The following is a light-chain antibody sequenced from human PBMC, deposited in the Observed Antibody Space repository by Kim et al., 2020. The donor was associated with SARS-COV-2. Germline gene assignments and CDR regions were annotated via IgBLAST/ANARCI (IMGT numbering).Light chain of an antibody. J-gene: IGLJ1*01. Sequence: APGRKASITCGGKNIGSKSVQWYQKKPGQATVLVIFYDSDRPSGIPERFSGSNSGNTATLTINRVEVVDEADYYCQVWDSGTDHYVFGSGTKVTVL. CDR1: NIGSKS. V-gene: IGLV3-21*04. CDR2: YDS. CDR3: QVWDSGTDHYV.